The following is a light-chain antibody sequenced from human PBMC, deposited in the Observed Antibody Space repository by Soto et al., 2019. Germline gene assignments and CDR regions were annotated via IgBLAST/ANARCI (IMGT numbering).Light chain of an antibody. J-gene: IGKJ1*01. CDR2: GAS. Sequence: EIVLTQSPGTLSLSPGERATLCCRASQSVSNNYLAWYQQKPGQAPRLLIFGASTRAAGFPDRFSGSGSGTDFTLTISRLEPEDFAVYYCQQYGSSPRTFGQGTKVDIK. V-gene: IGKV3-20*01. CDR3: QQYGSSPRT. CDR1: QSVSNNY.